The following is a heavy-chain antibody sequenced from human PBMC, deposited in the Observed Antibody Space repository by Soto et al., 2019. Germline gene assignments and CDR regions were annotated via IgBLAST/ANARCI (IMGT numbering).Heavy chain of an antibody. Sequence: SQTLSLTCAXSGDSVSSYSAAWNWIRQSPSGGLEWLGRTYYRSRFFSDYAESVKSRIIINPDTSKNQFSLQLKSVTPEDTAVYYCVRDRYSSSGWFDPWGQGTPVTVSS. D-gene: IGHD3-10*01. J-gene: IGHJ5*02. CDR3: VRDRYSSSGWFDP. V-gene: IGHV6-1*01. CDR2: TYYRSRFFS. CDR1: GDSVSSYSAA.